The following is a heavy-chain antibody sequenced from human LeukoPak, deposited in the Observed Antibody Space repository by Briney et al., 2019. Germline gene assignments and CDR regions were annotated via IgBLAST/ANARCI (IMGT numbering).Heavy chain of an antibody. CDR2: IYYSGST. J-gene: IGHJ5*02. D-gene: IGHD1-26*01. V-gene: IGHV4-59*01. CDR1: GVSISSYY. Sequence: KPSETLCLTCTVSGVSISSYYWSWIPQPPGKGLEWIGYIYYSGSTNYNPSLKSRVTISVDTSKNQFALKLSSVTAADTAVYYCARGNSGSRYVWFDPWGQGTLVTVSS. CDR3: ARGNSGSRYVWFDP.